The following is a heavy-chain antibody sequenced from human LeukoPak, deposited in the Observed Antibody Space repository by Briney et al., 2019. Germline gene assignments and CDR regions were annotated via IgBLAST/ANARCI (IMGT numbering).Heavy chain of an antibody. CDR3: AKDPIKDSGSYWGDGFDM. V-gene: IGHV3-30*02. CDR1: GFSFRSYG. D-gene: IGHD1-26*01. J-gene: IGHJ3*02. Sequence: GGSLRLSCAASGFSFRSYGMHWVRQAPGKGLGWVAFIRYDGSNKFYADSVMGRFTLSRDNSNNTLYLEMNSLRPEDTAVYYCAKDPIKDSGSYWGDGFDMWGQGTMVFVSS. CDR2: IRYDGSNK.